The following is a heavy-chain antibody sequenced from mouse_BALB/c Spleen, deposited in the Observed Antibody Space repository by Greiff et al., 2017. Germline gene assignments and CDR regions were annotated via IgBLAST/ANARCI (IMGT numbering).Heavy chain of an antibody. D-gene: IGHD1-2*01. CDR1: GFTFSSYT. Sequence: EVHLVESGGGLVKPGGSLKLSCAASGFTFSSYTMSWVRQTPEKRLEWVATISSGGSYTYYPDSVKGRFTISRDNAKNTLYLQMSSLKSEDTAMYYCTRDYGYVGTWFAYWGQGTLVTVSA. V-gene: IGHV5-6-4*01. CDR2: ISSGGSYT. J-gene: IGHJ3*01. CDR3: TRDYGYVGTWFAY.